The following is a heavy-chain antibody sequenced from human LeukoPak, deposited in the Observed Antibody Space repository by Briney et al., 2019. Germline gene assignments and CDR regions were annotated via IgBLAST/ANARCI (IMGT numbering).Heavy chain of an antibody. J-gene: IGHJ4*02. Sequence: SETLSLTCAVSGGSISSGGYSWSWIRQPPGKGMEWIGYIYHSGSTYYNPSLKSRVTISVDRSKNQFSLKLSSVTAADTAVYYCARVGDSSGYYYFDYWGQGTLVTVSS. D-gene: IGHD3-22*01. CDR1: GGSISSGGYS. CDR3: ARVGDSSGYYYFDY. CDR2: IYHSGST. V-gene: IGHV4-30-2*01.